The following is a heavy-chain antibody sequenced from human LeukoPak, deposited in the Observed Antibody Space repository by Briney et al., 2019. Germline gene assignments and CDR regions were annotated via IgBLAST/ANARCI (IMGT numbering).Heavy chain of an antibody. CDR2: IIPIFGTA. J-gene: IGHJ6*03. Sequence: SVKVSCKASGYTFSSSEISWVRQAPGQGLEWMGGIIPIFGTANYAQKFQGRVTITADKSTSTAYMELSSLRSEDTAVYYCARVTRIAAAGTIYYYYYYMDVWGKGTTVTVSS. V-gene: IGHV1-69*06. D-gene: IGHD6-13*01. CDR3: ARVTRIAAAGTIYYYYYYMDV. CDR1: GYTFSSSE.